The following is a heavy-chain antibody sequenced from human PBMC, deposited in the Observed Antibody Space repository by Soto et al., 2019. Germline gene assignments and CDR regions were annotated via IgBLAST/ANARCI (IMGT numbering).Heavy chain of an antibody. D-gene: IGHD6-19*01. J-gene: IGHJ6*02. Sequence: PGGSLRLSCAASGFTFSSYAMSWVRQAPGKGLEWVSAISGSGGSTYYADSVKGRFTISRDNSKNTLYLQMNSLRAEDTAVYYCAKVVPDSGWLFGATYYYYGMDVWGQGTTVTVSS. V-gene: IGHV3-23*01. CDR2: ISGSGGST. CDR1: GFTFSSYA. CDR3: AKVVPDSGWLFGATYYYYGMDV.